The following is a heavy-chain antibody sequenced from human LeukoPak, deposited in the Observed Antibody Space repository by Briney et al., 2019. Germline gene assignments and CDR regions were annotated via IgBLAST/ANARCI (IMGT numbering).Heavy chain of an antibody. Sequence: GGSLRLSCAASGFAFSSYSMNWVRQAPGKGLEWVAYISSSSSTIFYADSVKGRFTISRDNAKNSLFLQMNSLRDDDTAVYYCARDHYSAYGYWGQGTLVTVPS. CDR3: ARDHYSAYGY. J-gene: IGHJ4*02. V-gene: IGHV3-48*02. CDR1: GFAFSSYS. CDR2: ISSSSSTI. D-gene: IGHD5-12*01.